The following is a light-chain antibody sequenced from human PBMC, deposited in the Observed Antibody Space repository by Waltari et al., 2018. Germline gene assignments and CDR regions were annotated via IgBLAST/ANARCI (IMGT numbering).Light chain of an antibody. CDR2: EDN. V-gene: IGLV6-57*03. CDR3: QSFDSSHVV. J-gene: IGLJ2*01. Sequence: FMLTQPHSVSESPGKTVTISCTRSSGNIATNYVQRYQQRPGSAPPKVIYEDNQRPSWVPDRFSGSIDSSSNSASLIISGLKAEDEADYYCQSFDSSHVVFGGGTKLTVL. CDR1: SGNIATNY.